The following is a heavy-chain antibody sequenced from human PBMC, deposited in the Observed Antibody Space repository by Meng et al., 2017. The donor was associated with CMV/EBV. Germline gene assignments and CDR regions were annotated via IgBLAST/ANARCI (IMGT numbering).Heavy chain of an antibody. V-gene: IGHV4-4*07. Sequence: HGQLQESGPGVVKTSVTLSLTCTVSGGSISSYYWSWLRQPAGKGLEWIGRIYTSGSTNYNPSLKSRVTMSVDTSKNQFSLKLSSVTAADTAVYYCARHGDTAMVVGIDYWGQGTLVTVSS. CDR1: GGSISSYY. CDR3: ARHGDTAMVVGIDY. CDR2: IYTSGST. J-gene: IGHJ4*02. D-gene: IGHD5-18*01.